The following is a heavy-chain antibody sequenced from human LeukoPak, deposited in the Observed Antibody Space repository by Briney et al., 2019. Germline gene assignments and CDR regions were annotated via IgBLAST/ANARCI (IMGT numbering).Heavy chain of an antibody. CDR2: IYYSGST. D-gene: IGHD3-10*01. J-gene: IGHJ4*02. Sequence: SETLSLTCTVSGGSISTSNYYWGWIRQPPGKGLEWIGYIYYSGSTNYNPSLKSRVTISVDTSKNQFSLKLSSVTAADTAVYYCARFLHYDYFDYWGQGTLVTVSS. V-gene: IGHV4-61*05. CDR3: ARFLHYDYFDY. CDR1: GGSISTSNYY.